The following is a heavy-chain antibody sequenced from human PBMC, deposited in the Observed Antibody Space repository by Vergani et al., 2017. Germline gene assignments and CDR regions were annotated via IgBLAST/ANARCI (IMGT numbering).Heavy chain of an antibody. CDR3: ARVRRDDSSGYYYYYGMDV. CDR1: GDSVSSNSAA. Sequence: QVQLQQSGPGLVKPSQTLLLTCAISGDSVSSNSAAWNWIRQSPSRGLEWLGRTYYRSKWYNDYAVSVKSRITINPDTSKNQFSLKLSSVTAADTAVYYCARVRRDDSSGYYYYYGMDVWGQGTTVTVSS. D-gene: IGHD3-22*01. V-gene: IGHV6-1*01. CDR2: TYYRSKWYN. J-gene: IGHJ6*02.